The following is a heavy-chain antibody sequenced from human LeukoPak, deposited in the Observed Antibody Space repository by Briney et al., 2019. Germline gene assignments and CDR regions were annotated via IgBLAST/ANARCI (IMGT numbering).Heavy chain of an antibody. J-gene: IGHJ4*02. CDR2: IWYDGSNK. Sequence: GGSLRLSCAASGFTFSSYGMHWVRQAPGKGLEWVAVIWYDGSNKYYADSVKGRFTISRDNSKNTLYLQMNSLRAEDTAVYYCARVTDSSSSLDYWGQGTLVTVSS. D-gene: IGHD6-6*01. CDR3: ARVTDSSSSLDY. V-gene: IGHV3-33*01. CDR1: GFTFSSYG.